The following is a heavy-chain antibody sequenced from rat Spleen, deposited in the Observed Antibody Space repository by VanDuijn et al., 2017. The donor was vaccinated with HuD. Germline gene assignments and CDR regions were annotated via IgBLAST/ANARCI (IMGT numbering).Heavy chain of an antibody. J-gene: IGHJ2*01. CDR3: TRDRPWELFDY. V-gene: IGHV2S63*01. D-gene: IGHD5-1*01. CDR1: GFSLTDYS. CDR2: IWTGGST. Sequence: VQLKESGPGLVQPSQTLSLTCTVSGFSLTDYSVHWVRQPPGNGLEGMGVIWTGGSTTYNSLLKSRLSISRDTSKNQVFLKMNSLQTDDTGTYYCTRDRPWELFDYWGQGVMVTVSS.